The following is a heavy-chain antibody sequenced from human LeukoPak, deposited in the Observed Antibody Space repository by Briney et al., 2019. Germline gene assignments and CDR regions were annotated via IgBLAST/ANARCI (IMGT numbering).Heavy chain of an antibody. D-gene: IGHD1-14*01. V-gene: IGHV3-48*03. CDR1: GFTFSSYE. Sequence: GGSLRLSCAASGFTFSSYEMNWVRQAPGKGLEWVSSISRSATTIYYADSVKGRFTISRDNAKNSPYLQMNSLRAEDTAVYYCARRKTGYYFDYWGQGTLVTVSS. CDR3: ARRKTGYYFDY. CDR2: ISRSATTI. J-gene: IGHJ4*02.